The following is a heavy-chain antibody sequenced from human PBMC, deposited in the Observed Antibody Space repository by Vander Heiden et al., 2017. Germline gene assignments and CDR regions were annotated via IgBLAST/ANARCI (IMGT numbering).Heavy chain of an antibody. CDR3: ARAPYYYDSSGYYSTTYYYYYYGMDV. CDR1: GGSFSGYY. Sequence: QVQLQQWGAGLLKPSETLSLTCAVYGGSFSGYYWSWIRQPPGKGLEWIGEINHSGSTNYNPSLKSRVTISVDTSKNQFSLKLSSVTAADTAVYYCARAPYYYDSSGYYSTTYYYYYYGMDVWGQGTTVTVSS. CDR2: INHSGST. J-gene: IGHJ6*02. D-gene: IGHD3-22*01. V-gene: IGHV4-34*01.